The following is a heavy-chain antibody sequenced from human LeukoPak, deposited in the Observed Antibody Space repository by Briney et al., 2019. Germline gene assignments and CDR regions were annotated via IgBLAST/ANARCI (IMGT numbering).Heavy chain of an antibody. CDR3: AKDKSGGIAVAGYYFDY. V-gene: IGHV6-1*01. J-gene: IGHJ4*02. D-gene: IGHD6-19*01. Sequence: SQTLSLTCAISGDSVSSNSAAWNWIRQSPSRGLEWLGRTYYRSKWYNDYAVSVKSRITINPDTSKNQFSLQLNSVTPEDTAVYYCAKDKSGGIAVAGYYFDYRGQGTLVTVSS. CDR2: TYYRSKWYN. CDR1: GDSVSSNSAA.